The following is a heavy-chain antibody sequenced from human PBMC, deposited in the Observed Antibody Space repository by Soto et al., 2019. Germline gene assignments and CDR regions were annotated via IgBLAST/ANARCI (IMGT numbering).Heavy chain of an antibody. CDR3: AKVSRAAVAGTADY. CDR2: ISGSGGST. V-gene: IGHV3-23*01. CDR1: GFTFSSYA. J-gene: IGHJ4*02. D-gene: IGHD6-19*01. Sequence: EVQLLESGGGLVQPGGSLRLSCAASGFTFSSYAMSWVRQAPGKGLEWVSAISGSGGSTYYADSVKGRFTISRDNSKNTLCLQMNSLRAEDTAAYYCAKVSRAAVAGTADYWGQGTLVTVSS.